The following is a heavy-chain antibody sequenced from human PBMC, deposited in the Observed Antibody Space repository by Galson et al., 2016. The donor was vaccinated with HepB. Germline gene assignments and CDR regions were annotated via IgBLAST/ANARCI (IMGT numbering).Heavy chain of an antibody. V-gene: IGHV3-13*04. J-gene: IGHJ2*01. D-gene: IGHD4-17*01. CDR1: GFTFSSYD. CDR3: ATSVYGDYRFDDWYFDL. Sequence: SLRLSCAASGFTFSSYDMHWVRQATGKGLEWVSGIGTAGDTYYPGSVKGRFTISREDAENSLYLPMNSLRAGDTAVYYCATSVYGDYRFDDWYFDLWGRGTLVTFSS. CDR2: IGTAGDT.